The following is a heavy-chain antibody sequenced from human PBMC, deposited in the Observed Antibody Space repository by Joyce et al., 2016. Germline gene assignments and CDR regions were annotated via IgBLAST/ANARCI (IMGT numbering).Heavy chain of an antibody. J-gene: IGHJ4*02. D-gene: IGHD5-24*01. Sequence: QVQLQESGPGLVKPSQTLSLTCTVSGDSISSGGYYWTWIRQHPGKGLEGIGHIYDSGKTNYNPSLKSRVTISGDTSKNHFSLKLSSVTDADTAVYYCARQVIDGYNRSLDYWGQGTLVTVSS. V-gene: IGHV4-31*03. CDR2: IYDSGKT. CDR1: GDSISSGGYY. CDR3: ARQVIDGYNRSLDY.